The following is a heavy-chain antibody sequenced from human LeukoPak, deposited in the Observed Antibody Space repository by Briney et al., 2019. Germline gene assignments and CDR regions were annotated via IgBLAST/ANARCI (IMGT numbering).Heavy chain of an antibody. V-gene: IGHV4-59*01. CDR3: ARIVPYNYGYVDY. CDR1: GGSINNYY. CDR2: IYYSGNT. Sequence: PSETLSLTCTVSGGSINNYYWSWIRQPPGQGLEWIGYIYYSGNTNHNPSLKRRVSISVDMSKNHFSLKLRSVTAADTAVYYCARIVPYNYGYVDYWGQGTLVTVSS. J-gene: IGHJ4*02. D-gene: IGHD5-18*01.